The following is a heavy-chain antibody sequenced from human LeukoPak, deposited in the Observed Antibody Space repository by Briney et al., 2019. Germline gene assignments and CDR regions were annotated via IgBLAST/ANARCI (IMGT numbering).Heavy chain of an antibody. CDR2: ISAYNGNT. CDR1: GYTFTSYG. J-gene: IGHJ4*02. V-gene: IGHV1-18*01. CDR3: ARLSRFGILRRYHFDY. Sequence: ASVKVSCKASGYTFTSYGISWVRQAPGQGLEWMGWISAYNGNTNYAQKLQGRVTMTTDTSTSTAYMELRSLRSDDTAVYYCARLSRFGILRRYHFDYWGQGTLVTVSS. D-gene: IGHD3-10*01.